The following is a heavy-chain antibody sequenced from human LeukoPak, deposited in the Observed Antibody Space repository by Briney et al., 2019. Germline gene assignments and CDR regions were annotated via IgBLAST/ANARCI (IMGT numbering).Heavy chain of an antibody. CDR1: GFTFSSYA. D-gene: IGHD3-3*01. V-gene: IGHV3-23*01. CDR2: ISGSGGST. CDR3: AKTPVRRFPLYFDY. J-gene: IGHJ4*02. Sequence: GGSLRLSCAASGFTFSSYAMSWVRQAPGRGLEWVSGISGSGGSTDYADSLKGRFTISRDNSKNTLYLQMNSLRAEDTAVYYCAKTPVRRFPLYFDYWGQGTLVTVSS.